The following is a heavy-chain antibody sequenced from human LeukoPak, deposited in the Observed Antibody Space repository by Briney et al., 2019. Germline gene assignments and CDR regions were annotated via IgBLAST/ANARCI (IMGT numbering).Heavy chain of an antibody. V-gene: IGHV3-23*01. J-gene: IGHJ4*02. Sequence: GGSLRLSCAASGFTFSSYAMSWVRQAPGKGLQWVSTLSGSGGGTYYADSVKGRFTISRDNSKNTLYVQMNSLRAEDTAVYYCAKDPIYSDSSGYTPSFDYWGQGIPVTVSS. CDR1: GFTFSSYA. CDR2: LSGSGGGT. CDR3: AKDPIYSDSSGYTPSFDY. D-gene: IGHD3-22*01.